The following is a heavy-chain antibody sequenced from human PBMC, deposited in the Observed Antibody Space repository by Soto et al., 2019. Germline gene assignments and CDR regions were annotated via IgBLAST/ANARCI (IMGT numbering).Heavy chain of an antibody. J-gene: IGHJ3*02. D-gene: IGHD3-3*01. Sequence: VQLLESGGGLVQPGGSLRLSCAATGFTFSDYAMNWVRQAPGKGLEWVSAIDKIGTSTYYADSVKGRFTFSRDNCENTLYLQMNSLRAEDTALYYGATNDFWSGYHGVFDIWGQGTMVTVSA. CDR3: ATNDFWSGYHGVFDI. CDR1: GFTFSDYA. CDR2: IDKIGTST. V-gene: IGHV3-23*05.